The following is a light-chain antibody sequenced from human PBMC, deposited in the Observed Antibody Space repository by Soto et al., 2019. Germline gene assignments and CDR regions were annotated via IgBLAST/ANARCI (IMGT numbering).Light chain of an antibody. CDR1: QSISSY. CDR2: AAS. Sequence: DIQMTQSPSSVSASVGDRVTITCRASQSISSYLNWYQQKPGKAPKLLIYAASSLQSGVPSRFSGSGSGTDFTLTINRLEPEDFAVYYCQQYGSSITFGQGTRLEIK. J-gene: IGKJ5*01. V-gene: IGKV1-39*01. CDR3: QQYGSSIT.